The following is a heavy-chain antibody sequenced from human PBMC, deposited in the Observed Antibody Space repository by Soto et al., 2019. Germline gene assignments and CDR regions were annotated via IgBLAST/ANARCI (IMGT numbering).Heavy chain of an antibody. CDR1: GFSVSRNY. CDR2: IQSGGNI. Sequence: EVQLVESGGGLIQPGGSLRLSCAASGFSVSRNYMSWVRQAPGKGLEWVSVIQSGGNIYYADAVKGRFTTSRDNSKNTLYLQMNSLRAEDTAVYYCARPNTLDYWGQGTLVTVSS. CDR3: ARPNTLDY. J-gene: IGHJ4*02. D-gene: IGHD2-2*02. V-gene: IGHV3-53*01.